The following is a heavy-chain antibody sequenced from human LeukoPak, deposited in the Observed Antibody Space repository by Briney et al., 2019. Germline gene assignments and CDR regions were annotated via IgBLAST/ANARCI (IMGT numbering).Heavy chain of an antibody. D-gene: IGHD3-10*01. V-gene: IGHV3-48*01. CDR3: ARDWVTPGFVRLFDY. Sequence: GGSLRLSCAASGFTFSSYSMNWVRQAPGKGLEWVSYISSSSSTIYYADSVKGRFTISRDNAKNSLYLQMNSLRAEDTAVYYCARDWVTPGFVRLFDYWGQGTLVTVSS. CDR1: GFTFSSYS. J-gene: IGHJ4*02. CDR2: ISSSSSTI.